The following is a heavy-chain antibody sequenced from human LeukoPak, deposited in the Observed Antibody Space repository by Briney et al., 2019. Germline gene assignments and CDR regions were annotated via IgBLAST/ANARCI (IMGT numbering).Heavy chain of an antibody. Sequence: SETLSLTCTVSGGSISSSSYYWGWIRQPPGKGLEWIGSIYYSGSTYYNPSLKSRVTISVDTSKNQFSLKLSSVTAADTAVYYCARVYSSGWSCYFDYWGQGTLVTVSS. V-gene: IGHV4-39*01. CDR3: ARVYSSGWSCYFDY. J-gene: IGHJ4*02. CDR1: GGSISSSSYY. D-gene: IGHD6-19*01. CDR2: IYYSGST.